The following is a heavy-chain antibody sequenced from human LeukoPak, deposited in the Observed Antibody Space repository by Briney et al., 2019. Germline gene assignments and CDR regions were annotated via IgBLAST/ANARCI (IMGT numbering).Heavy chain of an antibody. CDR1: GASISNYY. CDR3: ARVSGYDVVVAATLSYYYYYYMDV. CDR2: VYYSGST. V-gene: IGHV4-59*12. Sequence: SETLSLTCTVSGASISNYYWSWVRQPPGKGLEWIGYVYYSGSTTYNPSLRSRVTISVDTSKNQFSLKLSSVTAADTAVYYCARVSGYDVVVAATLSYYYYYYMDVWGKGTTVTVSS. D-gene: IGHD2-15*01. J-gene: IGHJ6*03.